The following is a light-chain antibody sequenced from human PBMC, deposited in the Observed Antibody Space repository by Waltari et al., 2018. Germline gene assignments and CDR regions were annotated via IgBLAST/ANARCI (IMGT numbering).Light chain of an antibody. Sequence: QSVLTQPPSVSGAPGQRVTIPCTGSSSHIGAGYDVHWYQQLPGTAPKPLIYGNSNRPSGVPDRFSGSKSGTSASLAITGLQAEDEADYYCQSYDSSLSGWVFGGGTKLTVL. CDR2: GNS. V-gene: IGLV1-40*01. CDR1: SSHIGAGYD. CDR3: QSYDSSLSGWV. J-gene: IGLJ3*02.